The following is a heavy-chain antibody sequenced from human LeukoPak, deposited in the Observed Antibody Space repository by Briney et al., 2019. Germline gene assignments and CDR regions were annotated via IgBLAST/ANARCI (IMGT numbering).Heavy chain of an antibody. J-gene: IGHJ5*02. V-gene: IGHV4-34*01. CDR2: INHSGST. CDR3: ARAGSGWYGADRWFDP. D-gene: IGHD6-19*01. Sequence: KASETLSLTCAVYGGSFSGYYWSWIRQPPGKGLEWIGEINHSGSTNYNPSLKSRVTISVDTSKNQFSLKLSSVTAADTAVYYCARAGSGWYGADRWFDPWGQGTLVTVSS. CDR1: GGSFSGYY.